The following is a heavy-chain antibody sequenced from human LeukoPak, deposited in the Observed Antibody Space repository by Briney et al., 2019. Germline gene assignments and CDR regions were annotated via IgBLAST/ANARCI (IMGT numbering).Heavy chain of an antibody. CDR2: ISTTGGST. D-gene: IGHD3-10*01. Sequence: PGGSLRLSCAASGFTFSSYAMHWVRQAPGKGLEYVSAISTTGGSTNYADSVKGRFTISRDNSKNTLYLQMGSLRPEDMAVYYCARPYSYGSGSSYSHFDYWGQGTLVTVSS. CDR1: GFTFSSYA. V-gene: IGHV3-64*02. CDR3: ARPYSYGSGSSYSHFDY. J-gene: IGHJ4*02.